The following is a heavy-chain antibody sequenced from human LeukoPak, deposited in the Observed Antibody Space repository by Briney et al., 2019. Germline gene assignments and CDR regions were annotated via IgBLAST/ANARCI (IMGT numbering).Heavy chain of an antibody. Sequence: GSLRLSCAASGFTFSSYGMHWVRQAPGKGLEWVAFIRYDGSNKYYADSVKGRFTISRDNSKNTLYLQMNSLRAEDTAVYYCARDRSSHIEYDYWGQGTLVTVSS. D-gene: IGHD6-13*01. CDR1: GFTFSSYG. CDR3: ARDRSSHIEYDY. CDR2: IRYDGSNK. J-gene: IGHJ4*02. V-gene: IGHV3-30*02.